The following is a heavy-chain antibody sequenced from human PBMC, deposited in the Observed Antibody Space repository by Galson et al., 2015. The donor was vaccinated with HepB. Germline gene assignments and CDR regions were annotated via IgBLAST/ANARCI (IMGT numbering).Heavy chain of an antibody. CDR2: TYYRAKWYN. J-gene: IGHJ6*02. V-gene: IGHV6-1*01. Sequence: CAISGDSVSSNSAAWNWIRESPSRGLEWLGRTYYRAKWYNDYAVSVRGRITIDPDTSRNQFSLQLNSVTPEDTAVYYCARVAGTIYYYGMDVWGQGTLVTVSS. CDR3: ARVAGTIYYYGMDV. D-gene: IGHD2-15*01. CDR1: GDSVSSNSAA.